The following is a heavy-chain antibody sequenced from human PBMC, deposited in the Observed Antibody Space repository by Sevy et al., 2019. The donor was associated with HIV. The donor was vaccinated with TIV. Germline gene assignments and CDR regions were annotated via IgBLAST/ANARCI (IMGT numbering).Heavy chain of an antibody. CDR1: GYTFTSYD. V-gene: IGHV1-8*01. CDR2: MNPNSGNT. D-gene: IGHD3-10*01. Sequence: ASVKVSCKASGYTFTSYDINWVRQATGQGLEWMGWMNPNSGNTGYAQKFQGRVTMTRNTSISTAYMELSSLRSEDTAVYYCARGGHYYGSGSYEEWDYYYYGMDVWGQGTTVTVSS. J-gene: IGHJ6*02. CDR3: ARGGHYYGSGSYEEWDYYYYGMDV.